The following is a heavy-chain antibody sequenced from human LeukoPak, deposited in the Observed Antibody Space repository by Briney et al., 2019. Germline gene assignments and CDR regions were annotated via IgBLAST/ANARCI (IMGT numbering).Heavy chain of an antibody. D-gene: IGHD2-21*02. J-gene: IGHJ6*04. CDR1: GGTFSSYA. Sequence: SVKVSCKASGGTFSSYAISWVRQAPGQGLEWMGGIIPIFGTANYAQKFQGRVTITADESTSTAYMELSSLRSEDTAVYYCGRSPYWGGDRYGGGTGYYGRDVGGKGPTVTAPS. V-gene: IGHV1-69*13. CDR2: IIPIFGTA. CDR3: GRSPYWGGDRYGGGTGYYGRDV.